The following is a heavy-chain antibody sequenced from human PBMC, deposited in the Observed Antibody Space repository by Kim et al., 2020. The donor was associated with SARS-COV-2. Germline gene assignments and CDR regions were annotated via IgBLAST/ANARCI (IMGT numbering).Heavy chain of an antibody. J-gene: IGHJ4*02. Sequence: GGSLRLSCVASGFTFSIYSINWVRQAPGKGLEWISYISSSSRTISYADSVKGRFTVSRNNAKNSVSLQMNSLRDEDTAVYYCARVGTSGYSSTYWGQGTLVTVTP. D-gene: IGHD3-22*01. V-gene: IGHV3-48*02. CDR1: GFTFSIYS. CDR3: ARVGTSGYSSTY. CDR2: ISSSSRTI.